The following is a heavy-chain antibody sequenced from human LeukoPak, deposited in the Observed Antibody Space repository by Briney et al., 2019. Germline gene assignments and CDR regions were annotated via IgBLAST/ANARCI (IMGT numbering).Heavy chain of an antibody. J-gene: IGHJ6*03. Sequence: GASVKVSCKASGYTFTSYDINWVRQAPGQGLEWMGRINPNSGGTNYAQKFQGRVTMTRDTSISTAYMELSRLRSDDTAVYYCARVRRGVAVAGPYYYYYMDVWGKGTTVTVSS. D-gene: IGHD6-19*01. CDR2: INPNSGGT. CDR3: ARVRRGVAVAGPYYYYYMDV. V-gene: IGHV1-2*06. CDR1: GYTFTSYD.